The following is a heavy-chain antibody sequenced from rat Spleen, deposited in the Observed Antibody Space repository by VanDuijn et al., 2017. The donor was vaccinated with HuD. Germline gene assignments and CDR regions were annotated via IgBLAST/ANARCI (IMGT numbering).Heavy chain of an antibody. J-gene: IGHJ2*01. V-gene: IGHV5-29*01. CDR2: ISYGDSSGHSST. Sequence: EVQLVESGGGLVQPGRSLKLSCAASGFPFSDYGMAWVRQAPTKGLEWGATISYGDSSGHSSTYYRASVKCRFTISRDNAKSTLSLQMDSLRSEDTATYYCARRHYGYTDYFDYWGQGVMVTVSS. CDR3: ARRHYGYTDYFDY. CDR1: GFPFSDYG. D-gene: IGHD1-9*01.